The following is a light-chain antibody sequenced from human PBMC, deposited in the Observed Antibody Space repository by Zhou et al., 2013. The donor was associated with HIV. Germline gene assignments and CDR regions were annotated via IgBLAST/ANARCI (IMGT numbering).Light chain of an antibody. CDR3: QVWDSSSDHPSYV. J-gene: IGLJ1*01. V-gene: IGLV3-21*02. CDR2: DGS. CDR1: NIGKN. Sequence: SYVLTQPPSVSVAPGQAARITCGANNIGKNVHWYQQKPGQAPVLVGYDGSDRPSGIPERFSGSTSGDTATLTITRAEAGDEADYYCQVWDSSSDHPSYVFGTGTKVTVL.